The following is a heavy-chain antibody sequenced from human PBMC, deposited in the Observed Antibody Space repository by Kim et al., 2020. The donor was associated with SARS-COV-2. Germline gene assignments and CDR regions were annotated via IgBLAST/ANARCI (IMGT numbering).Heavy chain of an antibody. CDR3: TTAHYYDSSGSH. CDR1: GFTFSNAW. J-gene: IGHJ4*02. V-gene: IGHV3-15*01. CDR2: IKSKTDGGTT. D-gene: IGHD3-22*01. Sequence: GGSLRLSCAASGFTFSNAWMSWVRQAPGKGLEWVGRIKSKTDGGTTDYAAPVKGRFTISRDDSKNTLYLQMNSLKTEDTAVYYCTTAHYYDSSGSHWGQGTLVTVSS.